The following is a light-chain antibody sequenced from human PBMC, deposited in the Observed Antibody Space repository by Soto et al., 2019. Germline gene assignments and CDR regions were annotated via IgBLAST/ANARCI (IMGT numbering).Light chain of an antibody. CDR2: GAS. J-gene: IGKJ1*01. V-gene: IGKV3-20*01. CDR3: QQYGSSPPT. Sequence: EIVLTQSPGTLSLSPGERDTLSCRASQSVSISYLSWYQQKPGQAPRLLIYGASSRATGIPDRFSGSGSGTDFTLTISRLEPEDFAVYYCQQYGSSPPTFGQGTKVDIK. CDR1: QSVSISY.